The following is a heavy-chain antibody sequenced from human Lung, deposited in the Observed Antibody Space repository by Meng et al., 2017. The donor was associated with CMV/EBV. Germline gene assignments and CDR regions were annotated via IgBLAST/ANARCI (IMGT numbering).Heavy chain of an antibody. CDR2: ISAFNGGT. D-gene: IGHD4-11*01. Sequence: SWKASGYTCTSYGISWVRQAPGQGLEWMGWISAFNGGTIYAEKVQGRVTMTTDTSTTTAYMELRSLRSDDTAMYYCVRDRYSNIDYWGQGTLVTVSS. J-gene: IGHJ4*02. V-gene: IGHV1-18*01. CDR3: VRDRYSNIDY. CDR1: GYTCTSYG.